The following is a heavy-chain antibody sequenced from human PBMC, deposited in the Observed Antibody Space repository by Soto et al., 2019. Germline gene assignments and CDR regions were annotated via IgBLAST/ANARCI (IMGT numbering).Heavy chain of an antibody. V-gene: IGHV3-7*04. CDR3: ARNWVANALDY. J-gene: IGHJ4*02. CDR2: INPDGTYT. Sequence: SCKASGYTFTSYDINWVRQARVTPGNGPEWVATINPDGTYTEHSASLEGRFIISRDNAKNSLYLQMNSLKGEDTATYFCARNWVANALDYWGQGALVTVSS. CDR1: GYTFTSYD. D-gene: IGHD7-27*01.